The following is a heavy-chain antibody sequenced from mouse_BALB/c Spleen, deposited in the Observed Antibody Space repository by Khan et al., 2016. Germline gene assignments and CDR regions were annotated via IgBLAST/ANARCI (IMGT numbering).Heavy chain of an antibody. V-gene: IGHV9-3*02. D-gene: IGHD1-1*01. CDR1: GYTFTNYG. CDR2: INTNTGEP. J-gene: IGHJ3*01. CDR3: AEDYYGSNRFAY. Sequence: QIQLVQSGPELKKPGETVKISCKASGYTFTNYGMNWVKQAPGKGLKWMGWINTNTGEPTYAEEFKGRFAFSLETSASTAYLQINNLKNEDTATXVCAEDYYGSNRFAYWGQGTLVTVSA.